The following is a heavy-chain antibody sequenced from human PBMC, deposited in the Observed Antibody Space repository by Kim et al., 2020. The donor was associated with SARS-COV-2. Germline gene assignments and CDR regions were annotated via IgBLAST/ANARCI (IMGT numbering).Heavy chain of an antibody. Sequence: GGSLRLSCAASGFTFSTYNMNWVRQAPGKGLEWVSYISSSSSTIYYADSVKGRFTISRDNAKNSLFLLMNSLRAEDTAVYYCARGGFGEFGDDWGQGTLV. D-gene: IGHD3-10*01. V-gene: IGHV3-48*04. CDR1: GFTFSTYN. J-gene: IGHJ4*02. CDR2: ISSSSSTI. CDR3: ARGGFGEFGDD.